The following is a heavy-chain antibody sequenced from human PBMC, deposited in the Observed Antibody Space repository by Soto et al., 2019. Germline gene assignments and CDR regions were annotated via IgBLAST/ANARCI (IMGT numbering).Heavy chain of an antibody. V-gene: IGHV1-69*12. CDR3: ARSRDGFVIDWFDP. CDR1: GGTFSNYA. J-gene: IGHJ5*02. Sequence: QVQLVQSGAEVKKPGSSVKVSCKASGGTFSNYAISWVRQAPGQGLQWMGGIIPILGTTKYTQKFQGRVTISADESTTTAYMELNSLKSEDTAVYYCARSRDGFVIDWFDPWGQGTLVTVSS. CDR2: IIPILGTT. D-gene: IGHD3-22*01.